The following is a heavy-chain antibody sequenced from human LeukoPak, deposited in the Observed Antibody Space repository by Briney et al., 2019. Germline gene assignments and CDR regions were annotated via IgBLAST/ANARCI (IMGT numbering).Heavy chain of an antibody. D-gene: IGHD6-6*01. CDR2: ISSGGGYI. CDR3: ASLEYSSAYFDS. Sequence: PGGSPRLSCAASGFTFSSYSMHWVRQPPGKGLEWVSSISSGGGYIYYADSVKGRFTISRDNAENSLSLQMNSLRAEDTAVYYCASLEYSSAYFDSWGQGALVTVSS. V-gene: IGHV3-21*01. J-gene: IGHJ4*02. CDR1: GFTFSSYS.